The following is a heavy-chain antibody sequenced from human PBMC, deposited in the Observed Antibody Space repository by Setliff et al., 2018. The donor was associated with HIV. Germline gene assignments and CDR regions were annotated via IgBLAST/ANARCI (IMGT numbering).Heavy chain of an antibody. Sequence: VASVKVSCKASGYTFTSYAMHWVRQAPGQRLEWMGWINAGNGNTKYSQKFQGRVTITRDTSASTAYMELSRLRSDDTAVYYCARDSGGINVLLWFGELLSTEYYYGLDVWGQGTTVTVSS. CDR1: GYTFTSYA. D-gene: IGHD3-10*01. CDR3: ARDSGGINVLLWFGELLSTEYYYGLDV. J-gene: IGHJ6*02. CDR2: INAGNGNT. V-gene: IGHV1-3*01.